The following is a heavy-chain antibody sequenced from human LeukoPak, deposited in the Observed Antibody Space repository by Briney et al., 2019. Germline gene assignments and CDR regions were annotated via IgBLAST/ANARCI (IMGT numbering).Heavy chain of an antibody. D-gene: IGHD5-18*01. CDR3: ARTPDTAMGLFDY. CDR1: GGSISSYY. Sequence: PSETLSLTCTVSGGSISSYYWSWLRQPPGKGLEWIGYIYTSGSTNYNPSLKSRVTISVDTSKNQFSLKLSSVTAADTAVYYCARTPDTAMGLFDYWGQGTLVTVSS. CDR2: IYTSGST. V-gene: IGHV4-4*09. J-gene: IGHJ4*02.